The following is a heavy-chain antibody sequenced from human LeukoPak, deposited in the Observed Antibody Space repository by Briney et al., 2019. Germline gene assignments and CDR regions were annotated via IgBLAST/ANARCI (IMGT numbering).Heavy chain of an antibody. J-gene: IGHJ5*02. CDR3: ASAPGIAAAGPQGRRWFDP. V-gene: IGHV3-48*04. D-gene: IGHD6-13*01. CDR2: ISSSSSTI. CDR1: GFTFSSYS. Sequence: GGSLRLSCAASGFTFSSYSMNWVRQAPGKGLEWVSYISSSSSTIYYADSVKGRFTISRDNAKNSLYLQMNSLRAEDTAVYYCASAPGIAAAGPQGRRWFDPWGQGTLVTVSS.